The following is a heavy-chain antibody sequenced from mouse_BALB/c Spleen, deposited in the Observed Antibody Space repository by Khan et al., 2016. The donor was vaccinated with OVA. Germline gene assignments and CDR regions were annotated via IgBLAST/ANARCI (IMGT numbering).Heavy chain of an antibody. CDR3: ARKDYRYDDYFDY. CDR1: GFNIKDTY. V-gene: IGHV14-3*02. CDR2: IDPANGNT. D-gene: IGHD2-14*01. Sequence: VQLQQSGAELVKPGASVKLSCTASGFNIKDTYMHWVKQMPEQGLEWIGRIDPANGNTKYDPKFQGKATITADTSSNTAYLQLSSLTSEDTAVYYCARKDYRYDDYFDYGGQGTTLTVSS. J-gene: IGHJ2*01.